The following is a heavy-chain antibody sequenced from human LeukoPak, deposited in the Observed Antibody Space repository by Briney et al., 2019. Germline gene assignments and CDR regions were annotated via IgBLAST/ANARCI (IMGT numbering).Heavy chain of an antibody. CDR1: GFTFSSYT. V-gene: IGHV3-30*04. J-gene: IGHJ4*02. CDR2: ISSDGSNK. Sequence: GGSLRLSCAASGFTFSSYTIHWVRQAPGKGLEWVALISSDGSNKFYANSVKGRFTISRDNSKKTVYLQMNSLRGEDTAVYYCAREPASYFDYWGQGTLVTVSS. CDR3: AREPASYFDY.